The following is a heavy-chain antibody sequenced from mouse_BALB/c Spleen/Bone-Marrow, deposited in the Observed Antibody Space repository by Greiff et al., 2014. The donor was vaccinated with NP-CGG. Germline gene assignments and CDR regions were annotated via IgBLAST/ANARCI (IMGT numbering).Heavy chain of an antibody. Sequence: QSGAELVRSGASVKMSCKASGYILTSYNIHWVKQTPGQGLEWIGHIYPGNGGTNYNQKFKGKATLTADTSSSTAYMQISSLTSEDSAVYFCARGQLLAYWGQGTLVTVSA. CDR3: ARGQLLAY. CDR2: IYPGNGGT. CDR1: GYILTSYN. D-gene: IGHD3-3*01. J-gene: IGHJ3*01. V-gene: IGHV1-12*01.